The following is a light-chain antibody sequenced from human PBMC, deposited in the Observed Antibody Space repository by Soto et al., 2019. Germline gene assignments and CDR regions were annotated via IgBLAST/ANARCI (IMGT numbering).Light chain of an antibody. J-gene: IGKJ5*01. CDR1: QSVSSSY. CDR3: QQYCSSPLGGVT. Sequence: EIVLTQSPGTLSLSPGERATLSCRASQSVSSSYLAWYQQKPGQAPRLLIYGASSRATGIPDRFSGSGSGTDFTLTISRLEPEDFAVYYCQQYCSSPLGGVTFGQGTRLEIK. CDR2: GAS. V-gene: IGKV3-20*01.